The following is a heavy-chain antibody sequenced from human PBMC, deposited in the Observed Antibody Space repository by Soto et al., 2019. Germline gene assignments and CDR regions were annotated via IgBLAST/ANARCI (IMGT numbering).Heavy chain of an antibody. CDR2: IYYSGST. J-gene: IGHJ4*02. CDR1: GGSISSSSYY. Sequence: SETLSLTCTVSGGSISSSSYYWGWIRQPPGKGLEWIGGIYYSGSTYYNPSLKSRVTISVDTSKNQFSLKLSSVTAADTAVYYCARHVRGDFDYWGQGTLVTVSS. D-gene: IGHD3-10*02. CDR3: ARHVRGDFDY. V-gene: IGHV4-39*01.